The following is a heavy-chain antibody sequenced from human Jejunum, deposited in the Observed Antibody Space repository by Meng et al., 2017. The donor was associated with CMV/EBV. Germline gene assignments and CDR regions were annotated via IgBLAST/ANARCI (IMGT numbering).Heavy chain of an antibody. CDR1: GFTFSSYW. V-gene: IGHV3-7*01. CDR2: INADGGET. D-gene: IGHD5-12*01. Sequence: AASGFTFSSYWMHWVRQAPGKGLEWVANINADGGETYYLESVKGRFTISRDNAKNSLYLQMSSLRPEDTALHYCARMGYGFEFFDVWGQGTMVTVSS. CDR3: ARMGYGFEFFDV. J-gene: IGHJ3*01.